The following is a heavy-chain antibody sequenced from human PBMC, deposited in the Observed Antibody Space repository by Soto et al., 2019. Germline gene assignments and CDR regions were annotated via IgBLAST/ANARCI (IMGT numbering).Heavy chain of an antibody. CDR1: GGSISRSSYY. V-gene: IGHV4-39*01. J-gene: IGHJ6*02. CDR2: IYYSGRT. CDR3: ASPLHRKNYYYYGMDV. Sequence: SETLSLPCTVSGGSISRSSYYLGWIRQPPGEGLGWIGSIYYSGRTYYNQSLKSRVTISVDTSKNQFSLKLSSVTAADTAVYYCASPLHRKNYYYYGMDVWGQGTTVTVSS. D-gene: IGHD4-4*01.